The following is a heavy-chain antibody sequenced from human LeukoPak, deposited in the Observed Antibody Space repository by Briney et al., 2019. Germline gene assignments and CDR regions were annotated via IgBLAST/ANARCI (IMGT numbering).Heavy chain of an antibody. V-gene: IGHV4-59*06. Sequence: PSETLSLTCTVSGGSISSYYWSWIRQPPGKGLEWIGYIYYSGSTLYNPSLQSRASISVDTSKNQFSLRLNSVTAADTAVYYCAISDGYCSSTTCYNLFDYWGQGTLVTVSS. D-gene: IGHD2-2*02. CDR2: IYYSGST. CDR3: AISDGYCSSTTCYNLFDY. CDR1: GGSISSYY. J-gene: IGHJ4*02.